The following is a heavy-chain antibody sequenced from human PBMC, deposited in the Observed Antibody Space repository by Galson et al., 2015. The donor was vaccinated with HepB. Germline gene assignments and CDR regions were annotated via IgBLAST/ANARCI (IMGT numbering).Heavy chain of an antibody. Sequence: ETLSLTCAVYGGSFSGYYWSWIRQPPGKGLEWIGEINHSGSTNYNPSLKSRVTISVDTSKNQFSLKLSSVTAADTAVYYCARQQLVSYYGMDVWGQGTTVTVSS. J-gene: IGHJ6*02. CDR1: GGSFSGYY. V-gene: IGHV4-34*01. D-gene: IGHD6-13*01. CDR3: ARQQLVSYYGMDV. CDR2: INHSGST.